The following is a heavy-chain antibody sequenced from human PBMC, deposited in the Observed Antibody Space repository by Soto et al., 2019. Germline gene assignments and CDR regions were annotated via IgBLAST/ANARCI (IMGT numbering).Heavy chain of an antibody. V-gene: IGHV4-31*02. J-gene: IGHJ3*02. CDR2: IYYSGST. D-gene: IGHD3-3*01. CDR3: VRVGTIFGVVIPGFVFDI. CDR1: GGSISSGGYS. Sequence: SWSLSLTRTVSGGSISSGGYSWCLIRQHPEKGLEWIGYIYYSGSTYYNPSLKSRVTISVDTSKNQFSLKLSSVTAADTAVYYCVRVGTIFGVVIPGFVFDIWGQGTMVTVSS.